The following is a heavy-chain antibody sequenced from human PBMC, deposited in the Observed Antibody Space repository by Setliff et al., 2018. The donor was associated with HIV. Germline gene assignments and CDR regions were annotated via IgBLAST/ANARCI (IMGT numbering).Heavy chain of an antibody. D-gene: IGHD4-17*01. CDR2: IGNSGSPI. V-gene: IGHV3-48*03. CDR3: ARTYYGGNY. CDR1: GFSFSSYE. Sequence: GGSLRLSCAGSGFSFSSYEMNWVRQAPGKGLEWVSYIGNSGSPIYYADSVKGRFTISRDNAKNSLYLQMNGLRAEDTAVYYCARTYYGGNYWGQGALVTVSS. J-gene: IGHJ4*02.